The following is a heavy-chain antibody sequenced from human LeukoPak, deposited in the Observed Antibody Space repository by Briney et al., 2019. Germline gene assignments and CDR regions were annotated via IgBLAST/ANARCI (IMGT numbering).Heavy chain of an antibody. J-gene: IGHJ4*02. CDR1: GYTFSSYG. D-gene: IGHD3-10*01. CDR3: ARDSFALFGVVMVRGVILPNFDY. CDR2: ISPYNDNT. V-gene: IGHV1-18*01. Sequence: ASVKVSCKASGYTFSSYGINWVRQAPGQGLEWMGWISPYNDNTNHAQKFQGRVTMTTDTSTSTAYMELRSLRSDDTAVYYCARDSFALFGVVMVRGVILPNFDYWGQGTLVTVSS.